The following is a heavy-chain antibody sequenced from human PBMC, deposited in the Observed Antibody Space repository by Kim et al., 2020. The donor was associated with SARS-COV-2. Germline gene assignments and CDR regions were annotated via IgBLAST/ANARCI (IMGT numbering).Heavy chain of an antibody. CDR1: GFTFTNFA. D-gene: IGHD2-21*01. J-gene: IGHJ4*02. V-gene: IGHV3-21*01. Sequence: GGSLRLSCAASGFTFTNFAMNWVRQAPGKGLEYVSSITSNGRYSYYAESVRGRFTISKDDAKSSLFLQMNSLRGDDTAVYYCAREDDQVWIDYWDQGTLVTVSS. CDR3: AREDDQVWIDY. CDR2: ITSNGRYS.